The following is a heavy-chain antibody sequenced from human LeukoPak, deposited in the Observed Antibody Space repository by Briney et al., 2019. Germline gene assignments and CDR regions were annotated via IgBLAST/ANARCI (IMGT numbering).Heavy chain of an antibody. CDR2: ISSSSSYI. J-gene: IGHJ4*02. Sequence: GGSLRLSCAASGFTFSSYSMNWVRQAPGKGLEWVSSISSSSSYIYYADSVKGRFTISRDNAKNSLYLQMNSLRAEDTAVYYCARVGDDSSGYYWGYWGQGTLVTVSS. CDR1: GFTFSSYS. D-gene: IGHD3-22*01. CDR3: ARVGDDSSGYYWGY. V-gene: IGHV3-21*01.